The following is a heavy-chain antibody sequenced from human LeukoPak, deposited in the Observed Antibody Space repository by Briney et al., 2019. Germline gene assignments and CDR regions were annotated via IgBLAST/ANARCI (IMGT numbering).Heavy chain of an antibody. CDR3: AKELGSAFYYFDS. CDR2: ITGSGGTT. V-gene: IGHV3-23*01. J-gene: IGHJ4*02. Sequence: GGSLRLSCAASGLTFSSYAMSWVRQAPGKGLEWVSAITGSGGTTYYADSVKGRFTISRDNSKNTLYLQLNSLRAEDTAVYYCAKELGSAFYYFDSWGQGTLVTVSS. D-gene: IGHD1-26*01. CDR1: GLTFSSYA.